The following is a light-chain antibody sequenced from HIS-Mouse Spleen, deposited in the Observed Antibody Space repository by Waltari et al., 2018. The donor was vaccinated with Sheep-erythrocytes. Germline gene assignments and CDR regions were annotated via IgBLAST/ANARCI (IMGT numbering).Light chain of an antibody. V-gene: IGLV3-19*01. CDR2: GKN. CDR3: NSRDSSGNHLGVV. J-gene: IGLJ2*01. Sequence: SSELTQDPAVSVALRPTVRITCQGASLSSYYASWFQQKPGQAPVLVIYGKNNRPSGIPDRFSGSSSGNTDSLTITGAQAEDEADFYCNSRDSSGNHLGVVFGGGTKLTVL. CDR1: SLSSYY.